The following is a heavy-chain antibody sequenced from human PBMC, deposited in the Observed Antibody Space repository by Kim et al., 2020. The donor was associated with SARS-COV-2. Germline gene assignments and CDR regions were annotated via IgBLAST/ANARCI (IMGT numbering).Heavy chain of an antibody. Sequence: GGSLRLSCAASGFTFSSYSMNWVRQAPGKGLEWVSSISSSSSYIYYADSVKGRFTISRDNAKNSLYLQMNSLRAEDTAVYYCARRSALYYYDSSGYRYFDLWGRGTLVTVSS. CDR2: ISSSSSYI. V-gene: IGHV3-21*01. CDR1: GFTFSSYS. D-gene: IGHD3-22*01. CDR3: ARRSALYYYDSSGYRYFDL. J-gene: IGHJ2*01.